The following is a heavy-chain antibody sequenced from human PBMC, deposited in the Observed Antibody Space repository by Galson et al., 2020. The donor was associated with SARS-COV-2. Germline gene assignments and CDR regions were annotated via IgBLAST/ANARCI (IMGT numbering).Heavy chain of an antibody. D-gene: IGHD3-3*01. CDR2: IYYSGST. CDR1: GGYISNSSYY. J-gene: IGHJ6*02. CDR3: ARLYDSHHYYNGMDV. V-gene: IGHV4-39*07. Sequence: SQTLSLTCTVSGGYISNSSYYWGWPRQPPGQGLEWIERIYYSGSTYYNPSLKSRVTISVDTYKNQLSLKLSPVTAADTAVYYCARLYDSHHYYNGMDVGSRGTTFTVS.